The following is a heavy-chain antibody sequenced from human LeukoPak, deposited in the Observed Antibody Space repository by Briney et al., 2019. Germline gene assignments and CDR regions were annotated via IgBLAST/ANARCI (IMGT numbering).Heavy chain of an antibody. Sequence: SETLSLTCTVSGGSISSYHWSWIRQPPGKGLEWIGSIYYSGSTYYNPSLKSRGTISVDTSKNQFSLNLTSVTAADTAVYYCARRVVQAGMDVWGQGTTVTVSS. D-gene: IGHD6-6*01. J-gene: IGHJ6*02. CDR2: IYYSGST. CDR3: ARRVVQAGMDV. CDR1: GGSISSYH. V-gene: IGHV4-59*05.